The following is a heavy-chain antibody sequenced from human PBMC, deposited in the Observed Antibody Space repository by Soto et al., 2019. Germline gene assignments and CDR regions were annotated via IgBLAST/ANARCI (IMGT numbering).Heavy chain of an antibody. J-gene: IGHJ6*02. Sequence: ASVKVSCKASGYIFTDYYMHWVRQAPGQELGWIGRINPNSGGTNYAQKFQGRVTMTRDTSISTAYTELSSLRSEDTAVYYCAQSRVIGTACQVSPYYYYGMDVWGQGTTVTVSS. CDR3: AQSRVIGTACQVSPYYYYGMDV. D-gene: IGHD3-10*01. CDR2: INPNSGGT. CDR1: GYIFTDYY. V-gene: IGHV1-2*06.